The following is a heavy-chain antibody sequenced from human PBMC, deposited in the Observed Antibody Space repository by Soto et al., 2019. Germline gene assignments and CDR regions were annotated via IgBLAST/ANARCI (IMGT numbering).Heavy chain of an antibody. CDR2: IYYSGST. CDR3: AREVHRGGWNHFDY. J-gene: IGHJ4*02. D-gene: IGHD1-1*01. V-gene: IGHV4-59*01. CDR1: GGSISSYY. Sequence: SETLSLTCTVSGGSISSYYWGWIRQPPGKGLEWIGYIYYSGSTNYNPSLKSRVTISVDTSKNQFSLKLSSVTAADTAVYYCAREVHRGGWNHFDYWGQGTLVTVSS.